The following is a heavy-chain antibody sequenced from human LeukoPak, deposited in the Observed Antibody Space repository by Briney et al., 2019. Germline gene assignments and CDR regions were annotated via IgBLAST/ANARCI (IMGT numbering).Heavy chain of an antibody. D-gene: IGHD2-15*01. CDR2: IVVGSGNT. Sequence: SVKVSCKASGFTFTSSAVQWVRQARGQRLEWIGWIVVGSGNTNYAQKFQERVTITRDMSTSTAYMELSSLRSEDTAVYYCARDPRYCSGGSCYHYGMDVWGQGTTVTVSS. J-gene: IGHJ6*02. V-gene: IGHV1-58*01. CDR1: GFTFTSSA. CDR3: ARDPRYCSGGSCYHYGMDV.